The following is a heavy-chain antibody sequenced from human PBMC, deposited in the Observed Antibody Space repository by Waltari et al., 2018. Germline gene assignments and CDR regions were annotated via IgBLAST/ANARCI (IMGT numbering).Heavy chain of an antibody. CDR3: ARDQGQSRTDDSYDSSAGAFDI. CDR1: GGSISSGGYY. V-gene: IGHV4-31*03. CDR2: IYYSGRT. D-gene: IGHD3-22*01. J-gene: IGHJ3*02. Sequence: QVQLQESGPGLVKPSQTLSLTCTVSGGSISSGGYYWSWIRQHPGKGLEWIGYIYYSGRTDDNPSLKSRVTRSVDTSKNQFSLKLSSVTAADTAVYYCARDQGQSRTDDSYDSSAGAFDIWGQGTMVTVSS.